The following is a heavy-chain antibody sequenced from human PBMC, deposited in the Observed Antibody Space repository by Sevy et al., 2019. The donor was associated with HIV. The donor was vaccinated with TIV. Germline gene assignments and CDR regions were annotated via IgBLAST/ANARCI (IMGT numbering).Heavy chain of an antibody. V-gene: IGHV4-34*01. CDR1: GGSLSGYY. D-gene: IGHD6-13*01. J-gene: IGHJ6*02. Sequence: SETLSLTCSVYGGSLSGYYWSWIRQSPGRGLKWIGEVHHSGSTNYNPSFKSRVTMSVDTSKNQFSLNLSSVTAADAAVYYCARIQQVVNYYNYYGLDVWGQGTTVTVSS. CDR2: VHHSGST. CDR3: ARIQQVVNYYNYYGLDV.